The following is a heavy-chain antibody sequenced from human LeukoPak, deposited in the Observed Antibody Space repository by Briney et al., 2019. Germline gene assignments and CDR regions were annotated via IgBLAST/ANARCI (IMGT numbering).Heavy chain of an antibody. J-gene: IGHJ4*02. CDR2: ISTSGRAI. V-gene: IGHV3-48*01. CDR1: GFTFSNYN. D-gene: IGHD4-11*01. Sequence: GGSLRLSCAASGFTFSNYNMNWVRQAPGKGLEWVSYISTSGRAIFYADSVKGRFTISRDNAKNSLFLQMNSLRAEDTAVYYCARVSDYSNYFDFWGQGTLVTVSS. CDR3: ARVSDYSNYFDF.